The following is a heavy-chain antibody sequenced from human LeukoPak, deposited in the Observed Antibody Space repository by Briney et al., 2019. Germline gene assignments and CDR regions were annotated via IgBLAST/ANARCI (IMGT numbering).Heavy chain of an antibody. J-gene: IGHJ4*02. CDR1: GFTFSNAW. D-gene: IGHD1-26*01. V-gene: IGHV3-15*01. Sequence: KPGGSLRLSCAASGFTFSNAWMSWVRQAPGKGLEWVGRIKSKTDGGTTDYAAPVKGRFTISRDDSKNTLYLQMNSLKTEDTAVYYCTTFLNTWEWELQAFFDYWGQGTLVTVSS. CDR2: IKSKTDGGTT. CDR3: TTFLNTWEWELQAFFDY.